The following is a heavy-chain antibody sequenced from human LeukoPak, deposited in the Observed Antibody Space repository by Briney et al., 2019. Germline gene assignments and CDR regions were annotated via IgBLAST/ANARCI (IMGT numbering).Heavy chain of an antibody. CDR2: ISYDGSNK. CDR3: ARGGHYYDSSGYGWSYFDY. CDR1: GFTFSSYA. J-gene: IGHJ4*02. Sequence: GGSLRLPCAASGFTFSSYAMHWVRQAPGKGLEWVAVISYDGSNKYYADSVKGRFTISRDNSKNTLYLQMNSLRAEDTAVYYCARGGHYYDSSGYGWSYFDYWGQGTLVTVSS. D-gene: IGHD3-22*01. V-gene: IGHV3-30-3*01.